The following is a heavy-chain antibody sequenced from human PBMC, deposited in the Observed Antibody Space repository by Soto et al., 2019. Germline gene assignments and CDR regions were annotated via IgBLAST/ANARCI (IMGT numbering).Heavy chain of an antibody. CDR3: ARRYYDFWSGSYYYYGMDV. J-gene: IGHJ6*02. CDR1: GYTFTGHY. D-gene: IGHD3-3*01. V-gene: IGHV1-2*02. CDR2: IGPESGAT. Sequence: ASVKVSCKASGYTFTGHYIHWVRQAPEQGPEWMGEIGPESGATRYAQKFQGRVTMTRNTSISTAYMELSSLRSEDTAVYYCARRYYDFWSGSYYYYGMDVWGQGATVTVSS.